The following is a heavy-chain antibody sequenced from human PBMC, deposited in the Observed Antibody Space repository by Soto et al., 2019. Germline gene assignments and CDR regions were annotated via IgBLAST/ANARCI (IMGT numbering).Heavy chain of an antibody. CDR2: VYYSGNT. CDR1: GGSISSTSYY. CDR3: ARRGGGTRHFAY. D-gene: IGHD3-10*01. V-gene: IGHV4-39*01. Sequence: QLQLQESGPGLVKPSETLSLTCTVSGGSISSTSYYWVWIRQPPGKGLDWIATVYYSGNTYYNPLLNSRVTLSVDTSTNRFSLKLSAVTAADTARDYWARRGGGTRHFAYWGQGTLVTVSS. J-gene: IGHJ4*02.